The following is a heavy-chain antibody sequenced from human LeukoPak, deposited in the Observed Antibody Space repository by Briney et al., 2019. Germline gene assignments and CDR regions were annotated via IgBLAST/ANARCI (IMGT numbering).Heavy chain of an antibody. CDR3: ARGFGYCSSTSCYTRVPFRFDP. Sequence: SETLSLTCTVSGGSISSGGYYWSWIRQHPGKGLEWIGYIYYSGSTYYNPSLKSRVTISVDTSKNQFSLKLSSVTAADTAVYYCARGFGYCSSTSCYTRVPFRFDPWGQGTLVTVSS. J-gene: IGHJ5*02. CDR1: GGSISSGGYY. CDR2: IYYSGST. V-gene: IGHV4-31*03. D-gene: IGHD2-2*02.